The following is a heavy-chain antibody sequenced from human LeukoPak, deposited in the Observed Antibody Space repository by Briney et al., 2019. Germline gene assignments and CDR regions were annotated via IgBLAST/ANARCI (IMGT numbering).Heavy chain of an antibody. CDR3: ARARGYCSSTSCYGVMYYYYYMDV. CDR1: GFTFSSYA. D-gene: IGHD2-2*01. Sequence: GGSLRLSCAASGFTFSSYAMSWVRQAPGKGLEWVSGISGSGSTIYYADSVKGRFTISRDNAKNSLYLQMNSLRAEDTAVYYCARARGYCSSTSCYGVMYYYYYMDVWGKGTTVTVSS. V-gene: IGHV3-48*04. CDR2: ISGSGSTI. J-gene: IGHJ6*03.